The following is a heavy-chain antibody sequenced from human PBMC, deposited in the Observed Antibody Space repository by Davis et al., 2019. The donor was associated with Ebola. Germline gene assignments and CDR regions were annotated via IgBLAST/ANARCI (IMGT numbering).Heavy chain of an antibody. V-gene: IGHV1-69*05. Sequence: SVKVSCKAVGGTLTSYAMTWVRQAPGQGLEWMGGIIPVFRTANYAQKFQGRVTMTRNTSISTAYMELSSLRSEDTAVYYCARASIVWYFDLWGRGTLVTVSS. CDR1: GGTLTSYA. CDR3: ARASIVWYFDL. CDR2: IIPVFRTA. J-gene: IGHJ2*01. D-gene: IGHD2-15*01.